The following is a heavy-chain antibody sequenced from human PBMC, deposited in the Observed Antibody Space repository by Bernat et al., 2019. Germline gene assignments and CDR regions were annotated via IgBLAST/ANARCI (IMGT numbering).Heavy chain of an antibody. V-gene: IGHV3-48*01. Sequence: EVQLVESGGGLVQPGGSLRPSGEVSGYSFPSNSMSWVRQAPGKGREWVSYISSGSGTIYYADSVKGRLTISRDNSKNSLFLQMNSLRAEDTAVYYCVTMIPLDYWGQGTLVTVSS. CDR3: VTMIPLDY. D-gene: IGHD3-22*01. CDR1: GYSFPSNS. CDR2: ISSGSGTI. J-gene: IGHJ4*02.